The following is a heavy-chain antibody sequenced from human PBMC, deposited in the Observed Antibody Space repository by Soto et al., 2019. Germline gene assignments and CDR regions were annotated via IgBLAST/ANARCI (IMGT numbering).Heavy chain of an antibody. Sequence: QVQLVQSGAEVKKPGASVKVSCKASGYTFTSYGISWVRQAPGQGLEWMGWISAYNGNTNYAQKLQGRVTMTTDTSTSKAYMELRSLRADDTAVYYCARDTLLANYDFGSGPLSYGMDVWGKGTTVTVSS. CDR2: ISAYNGNT. J-gene: IGHJ6*04. CDR3: ARDTLLANYDFGSGPLSYGMDV. CDR1: GYTFTSYG. V-gene: IGHV1-18*01. D-gene: IGHD3-3*01.